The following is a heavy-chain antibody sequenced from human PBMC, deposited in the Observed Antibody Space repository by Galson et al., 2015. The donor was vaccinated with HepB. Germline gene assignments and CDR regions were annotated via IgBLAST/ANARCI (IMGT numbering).Heavy chain of an antibody. CDR2: ISSSSSYM. J-gene: IGHJ4*02. V-gene: IGHV3-21*01. CDR1: GFTFTTYS. Sequence: SLRLSCAASGFTFTTYSMNWVRQAPGKGLEWVSSISSSSSYMYYADSVTGRFTISRDNANNSLYLQMNSLRAEDTAVYYCARDRGTSGSGWFYFDYWGRGTLVTVSS. D-gene: IGHD6-19*01. CDR3: ARDRGTSGSGWFYFDY.